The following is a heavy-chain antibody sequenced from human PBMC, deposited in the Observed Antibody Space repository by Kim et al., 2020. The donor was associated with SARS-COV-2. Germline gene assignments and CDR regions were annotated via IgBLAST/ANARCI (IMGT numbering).Heavy chain of an antibody. CDR3: VRGYAGGPFYL. V-gene: IGHV3-20*01. Sequence: GGSMRLSCAASGFTFDDYGMSWVRQAPGKGLEWVSGINRNSDSTGYADSVNGRFTISRDNAKNSLFLQMNSPRAEDTALYHCVRGYAGGPFYLWGQGTLGTVSS. CDR2: INRNSDST. D-gene: IGHD3-16*01. J-gene: IGHJ5*02. CDR1: GFTFDDYG.